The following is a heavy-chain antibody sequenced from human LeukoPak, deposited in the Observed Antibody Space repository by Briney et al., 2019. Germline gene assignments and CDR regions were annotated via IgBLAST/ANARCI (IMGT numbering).Heavy chain of an antibody. D-gene: IGHD3-22*01. J-gene: IGHJ4*02. Sequence: SETLSLTCSVSGDSINSGGYYWSWIRQPPGKGLEWIGSIYYSGSTYYNPSLKSRVTISVDTSKNQFSLKLSSVTAADTAVYYCARLCPDVGYYYDSSGYTYYFDYWGQGTLVTVSS. V-gene: IGHV4-39*01. CDR1: GDSINSGGYY. CDR3: ARLCPDVGYYYDSSGYTYYFDY. CDR2: IYYSGST.